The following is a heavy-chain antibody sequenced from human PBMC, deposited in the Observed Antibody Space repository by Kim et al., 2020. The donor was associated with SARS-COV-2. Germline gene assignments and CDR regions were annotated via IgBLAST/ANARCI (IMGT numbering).Heavy chain of an antibody. D-gene: IGHD3-16*01. Sequence: GGSLRLSCAASGLPFEIYWMAWVRQAPGKGLEWVAYIRHDGNEIYYGDSVKGRFTISRDNAKNSLYLQMNSLRVEDTAIYYCARDWGDDWGKGTLVTVSS. V-gene: IGHV3-7*01. CDR1: GLPFEIYW. CDR2: IRHDGNEI. CDR3: ARDWGDD. J-gene: IGHJ4*02.